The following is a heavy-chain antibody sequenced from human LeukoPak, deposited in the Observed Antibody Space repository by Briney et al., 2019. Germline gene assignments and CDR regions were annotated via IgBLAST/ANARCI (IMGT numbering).Heavy chain of an antibody. Sequence: SETLSLTCTVSGDSISSYYWSWIRQPAGKGLEWIGRVCSSGGTNYNPSLKSRVTMSADTSKNQFSLKLSSVTAADTAVYYCARDQRLGEVSARFEYWGQGILVTVSS. V-gene: IGHV4-4*07. J-gene: IGHJ4*02. CDR1: GDSISSYY. D-gene: IGHD3-10*01. CDR3: ARDQRLGEVSARFEY. CDR2: VCSSGGT.